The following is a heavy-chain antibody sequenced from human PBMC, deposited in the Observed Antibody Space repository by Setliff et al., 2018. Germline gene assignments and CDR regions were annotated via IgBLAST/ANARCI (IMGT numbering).Heavy chain of an antibody. CDR1: GYTFTGYY. J-gene: IGHJ6*02. CDR2: ISPNSGGT. V-gene: IGHV1-2*04. Sequence: ASVKVSCKASGYTFTGYYLHRVRQAPGQGLEWMGWISPNSGGTSYAQKFQGWVTMTRDTSISTAYMELSRLRSDDTAVYYCATGHCSSTSCYEDYYGIDVWGQGTTVTVSS. CDR3: ATGHCSSTSCYEDYYGIDV. D-gene: IGHD2-2*01.